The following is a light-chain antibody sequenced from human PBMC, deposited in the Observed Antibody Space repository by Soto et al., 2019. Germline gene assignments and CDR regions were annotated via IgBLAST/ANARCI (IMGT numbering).Light chain of an antibody. V-gene: IGKV1-5*01. CDR1: QSISGW. J-gene: IGKJ1*01. CDR2: DVS. CDR3: QQYDSPTWT. Sequence: DIQMTQSPPTLSASVGDRVIITFRASQSISGWLAWFQQKPGKTPKRLIYDVSSLDSGVPSRFSGSGSGTEFTLTISSLQPDDFATYYCQQYDSPTWTFGQGTKVDIK.